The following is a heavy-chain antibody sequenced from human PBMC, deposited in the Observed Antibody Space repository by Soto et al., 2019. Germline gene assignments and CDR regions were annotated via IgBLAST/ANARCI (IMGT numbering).Heavy chain of an antibody. Sequence: QVQLVQSGAEVKKPGSSVKVSCKASGGTFSSYAISWVRQAPGQGLEWMGGIIPIFGTANYAQKFQGRVTITADESTSTAYMELSSLRSEDTAVYYCARGIEEFYRYSICGGDCYAFDIWGQGTMVTVSS. J-gene: IGHJ3*02. CDR3: ARGIEEFYRYSICGGDCYAFDI. D-gene: IGHD2-21*02. V-gene: IGHV1-69*01. CDR2: IIPIFGTA. CDR1: GGTFSSYA.